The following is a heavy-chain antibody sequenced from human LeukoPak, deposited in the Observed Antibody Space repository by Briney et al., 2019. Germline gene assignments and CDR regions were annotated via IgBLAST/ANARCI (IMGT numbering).Heavy chain of an antibody. CDR1: GYTFTSYD. CDR2: MNPNSANT. J-gene: IGHJ6*02. V-gene: IGHV1-8*01. Sequence: GASVEVSCKASGYTFTSYDINWVRLATGQGLEWMGWMNPNSANTGYAQKFQGRVTMTRNTSISTAYMELSSLRSEDTAVYYCARLASSSWPLYYYYGMDVWGQGTTVTVSS. D-gene: IGHD6-13*01. CDR3: ARLASSSWPLYYYYGMDV.